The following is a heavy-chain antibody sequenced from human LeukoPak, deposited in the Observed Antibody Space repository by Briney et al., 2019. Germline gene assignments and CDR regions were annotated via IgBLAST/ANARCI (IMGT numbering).Heavy chain of an antibody. Sequence: ASVTVSGKASGYTFTRYYMHWVRQAPGQGLEGMGWINPNSGGTNYAQKFQGRVTMTRDTSISTAYMELSRLRSDDTAGYYCARALYSGSQEGDYWGQACLATVSS. V-gene: IGHV1-2*02. CDR3: ARALYSGSQEGDY. D-gene: IGHD1-26*01. CDR1: GYTFTRYY. J-gene: IGHJ4*02. CDR2: INPNSGGT.